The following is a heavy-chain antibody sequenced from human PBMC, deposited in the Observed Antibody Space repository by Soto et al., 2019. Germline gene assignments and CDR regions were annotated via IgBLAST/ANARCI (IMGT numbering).Heavy chain of an antibody. Sequence: EGSLRLSCAASGFTFSGSAMHWVRQASGKGLEWVGRIRSKANSYATAYAASVKGRFTISRDDSKNTAYLKMNSLKTEETAVYYCTRRDYDYIWGSYRYTVDYWGQGTLVTVSS. CDR1: GFTFSGSA. V-gene: IGHV3-73*01. D-gene: IGHD3-16*02. CDR2: IRSKANSYAT. CDR3: TRRDYDYIWGSYRYTVDY. J-gene: IGHJ4*02.